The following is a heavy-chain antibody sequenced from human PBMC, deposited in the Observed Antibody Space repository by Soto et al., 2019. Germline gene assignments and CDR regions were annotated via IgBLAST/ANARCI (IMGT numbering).Heavy chain of an antibody. CDR3: GQGGGGDHGS. Sequence: EVHLLDSGGGLVQPGGSLRLSCVASGFAFTSSAMSWVRQPPGKGLEWVSAIGEGSGDFTSYAGSVKGRFTISRGNSKNTMYLQMNGLRAEEPAAYYCGQGGGGDHGSWGQGTLVTVSS. J-gene: IGHJ5*02. CDR2: IGEGSGDFT. V-gene: IGHV3-23*01. CDR1: GFAFTSSA. D-gene: IGHD2-21*02.